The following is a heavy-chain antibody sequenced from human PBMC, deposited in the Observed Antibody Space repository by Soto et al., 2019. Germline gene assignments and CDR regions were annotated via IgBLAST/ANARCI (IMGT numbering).Heavy chain of an antibody. CDR3: AREGGWFGELLYPPEDYYYGMDV. Sequence: ASVKVSCKASGYTFTGYYMHWVRQAPGQGLEWMGWINPNSGGTNYAQKFQGWVTMTRDTSISTAYMELSRLRSDDTAVYYCAREGGWFGELLYPPEDYYYGMDVWGQGTTVTVSS. D-gene: IGHD3-10*01. V-gene: IGHV1-2*04. CDR1: GYTFTGYY. J-gene: IGHJ6*02. CDR2: INPNSGGT.